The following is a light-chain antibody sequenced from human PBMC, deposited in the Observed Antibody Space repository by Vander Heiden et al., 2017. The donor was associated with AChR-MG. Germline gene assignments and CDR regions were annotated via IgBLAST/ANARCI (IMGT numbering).Light chain of an antibody. CDR1: QSISSY. V-gene: IGKV1-39*01. Sequence: DIHLTPSPSSLSACVGDRVTITCRASQSISSYLNWYQQKPGKAPKLLIYAASSLQSGVPSRFSGSGSGTDFTLTISSLQPEDFATYYCQQSDSTPLTFGGGTKVEIK. J-gene: IGKJ4*01. CDR3: QQSDSTPLT. CDR2: AAS.